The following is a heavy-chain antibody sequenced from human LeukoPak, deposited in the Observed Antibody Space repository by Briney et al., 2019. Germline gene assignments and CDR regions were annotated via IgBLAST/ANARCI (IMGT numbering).Heavy chain of an antibody. Sequence: SETLSLTCTVSGGSISSYYWSWIRQPPGKELEWIGYIYYSGNTNYNPSLKSRVTISIDTSKNQFSLKVTSVTAADTAVYYCARRRGWQFDPWGQGTLVTVSS. D-gene: IGHD6-19*01. J-gene: IGHJ5*02. V-gene: IGHV4-59*01. CDR1: GGSISSYY. CDR3: ARRRGWQFDP. CDR2: IYYSGNT.